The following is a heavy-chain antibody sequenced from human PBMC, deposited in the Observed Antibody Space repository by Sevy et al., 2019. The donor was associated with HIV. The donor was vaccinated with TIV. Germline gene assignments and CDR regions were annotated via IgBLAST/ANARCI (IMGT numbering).Heavy chain of an antibody. CDR1: GFTFSDYY. CDR2: ISSSGSTI. V-gene: IGHV3-11*01. CDR3: ARIGIAVAGTIHQGYYGMDV. J-gene: IGHJ6*02. D-gene: IGHD6-19*01. Sequence: GGSLRLSCAASGFTFSDYYMSWIRQAPGKGLEWVSYISSSGSTIYYADSVKGRFTISRDNAKNSLYLQMNSLRAEDTAVYYCARIGIAVAGTIHQGYYGMDVWGQGTTVTVSS.